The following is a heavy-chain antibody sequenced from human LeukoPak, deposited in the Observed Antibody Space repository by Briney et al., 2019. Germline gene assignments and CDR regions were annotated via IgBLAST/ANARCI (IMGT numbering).Heavy chain of an antibody. J-gene: IGHJ5*02. CDR2: IYTSGST. CDR3: ARGTRASSKKRDPSSRFDP. CDR1: GGSISSYY. Sequence: PSETLSLTCTVSGGSISSYYWSWIRQPAGKGLEWIGRIYTSGSTNYNPSLKSRVTMSVDTSKNQFSLKLSSVTAADTAVYYCARGTRASSKKRDPSSRFDPWGQGTLVTVSS. V-gene: IGHV4-4*07. D-gene: IGHD6-6*01.